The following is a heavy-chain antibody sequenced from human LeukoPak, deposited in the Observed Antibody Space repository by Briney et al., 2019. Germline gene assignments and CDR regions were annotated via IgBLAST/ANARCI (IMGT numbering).Heavy chain of an antibody. CDR3: AKDLWNAPGGEFFYYGMDA. CDR1: GFTFSNYA. J-gene: IGHJ6*02. CDR2: ISGSGGGT. D-gene: IGHD1-1*01. Sequence: GGSLRLSCIASGFTFSNYAISWVRQGPGKGLEWVSAISGSGGGTYYADSVQGRFTVSRDNSKNTLYLQMNSLRAEDTAIYYCAKDLWNAPGGEFFYYGMDAWGQGTTVTVSS. V-gene: IGHV3-23*01.